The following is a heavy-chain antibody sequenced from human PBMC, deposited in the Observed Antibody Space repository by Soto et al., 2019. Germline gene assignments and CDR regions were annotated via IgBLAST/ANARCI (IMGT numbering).Heavy chain of an antibody. D-gene: IGHD6-13*01. CDR2: INAYNGNT. J-gene: IGHJ4*02. CDR3: ARDLAAADY. CDR1: GYTFTSYG. V-gene: IGHV1-18*01. Sequence: GASVKVSCKASGYTFTSYGISWVRQAPGQGLEWMGRINAYNGNTNYAQKLQGRVTMTTDTSTSTVYMELSSLRFEDTAVYYCARDLAAADYWGQGTLVTVSS.